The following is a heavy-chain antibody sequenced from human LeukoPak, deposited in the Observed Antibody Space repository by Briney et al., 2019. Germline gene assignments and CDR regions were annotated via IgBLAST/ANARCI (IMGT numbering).Heavy chain of an antibody. CDR3: ARFWSGYSSFDY. D-gene: IGHD3-3*01. V-gene: IGHV7-4-1*02. CDR2: INTNTGNP. CDR1: GYTFSTYS. Sequence: ASVKVSCKASGYTFSTYSMNWVRQAPGQGLEWMGWINTNTGNPTYAQGFTGRFVSSLDTSVGTAYLQISSLKAEDTAVYYCARFWSGYSSFDYWGQGTLVTVSS. J-gene: IGHJ4*02.